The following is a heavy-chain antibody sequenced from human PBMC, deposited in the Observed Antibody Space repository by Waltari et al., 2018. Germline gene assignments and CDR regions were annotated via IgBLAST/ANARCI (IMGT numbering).Heavy chain of an antibody. Sequence: EVYLVESGGGLVQPGGSLRLPCAASGITFSSYWMHWVRQAPGQGLVWGSQINTDGSITGYAYSVGGRFTISRDNAKSTLYLQMNSLRVEDTAAYYCAGARAHGMDVWGQGTTVTVSS. V-gene: IGHV3-74*02. CDR1: GITFSSYW. J-gene: IGHJ6*02. CDR2: INTDGSIT. CDR3: AGARAHGMDV.